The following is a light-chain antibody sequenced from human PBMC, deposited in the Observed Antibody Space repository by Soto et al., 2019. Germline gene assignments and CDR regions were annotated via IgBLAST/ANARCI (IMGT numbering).Light chain of an antibody. Sequence: IVVTQSPGTLRLSPGERAALSCRASQIFYGRQLAWYQQKPGQSPRLLINGASTRATGITARFSGSGSGTDFTLTISRLEPEDFALYYCQQHDILPITVGQGTRLEIK. CDR2: GAS. CDR3: QQHDILPIT. J-gene: IGKJ5*01. CDR1: QIFYGRQ. V-gene: IGKV3-20*01.